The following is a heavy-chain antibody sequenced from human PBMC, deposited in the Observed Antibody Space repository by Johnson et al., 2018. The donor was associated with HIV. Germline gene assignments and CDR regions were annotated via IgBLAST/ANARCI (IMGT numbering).Heavy chain of an antibody. CDR3: TTDPLAVAPYGDDAFDI. Sequence: QEQLVESGGGVVQPGRSLRLACVASGFTFNRYGLHWVRQAPGKGLEWVAVISYDGSNKYYADSVKGRFTISRDNSKNTLYLQMNSLKTEDTAVYYCTTDPLAVAPYGDDAFDIWGQGTMVTVSS. D-gene: IGHD6-19*01. J-gene: IGHJ3*02. V-gene: IGHV3-30-3*01. CDR2: ISYDGSNK. CDR1: GFTFNRYG.